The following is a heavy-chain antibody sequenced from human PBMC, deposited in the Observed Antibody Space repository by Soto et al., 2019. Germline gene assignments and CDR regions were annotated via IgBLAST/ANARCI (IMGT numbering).Heavy chain of an antibody. V-gene: IGHV1-69*01. J-gene: IGHJ4*02. CDR3: ARDPMANNFASSFDY. D-gene: IGHD5-12*01. CDR2: IIPIFGTA. Sequence: QVQLVQSGAEVKKPGSSVKVSCKASGGPFSSYAISWVRQAPGQGLEWMGGIIPIFGTANYAQKFQGRVTITADESTSTAYMELSSLRSEDTAVYYCARDPMANNFASSFDYWGQGTLVTVSS. CDR1: GGPFSSYA.